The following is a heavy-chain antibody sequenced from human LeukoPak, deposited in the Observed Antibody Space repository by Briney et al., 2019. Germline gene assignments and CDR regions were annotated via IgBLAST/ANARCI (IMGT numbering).Heavy chain of an antibody. Sequence: GGSLRLSCTASGFTFTTYAMHWVRQAPGKGLEWLAVISYDASNKYYADSVKGRFTISRDNSKNTLYLQMNSLTDDDSAVYFCARDWGASAWHNWFDPWGQGTRVTVSS. CDR1: GFTFTTYA. D-gene: IGHD3-16*01. CDR2: ISYDASNK. J-gene: IGHJ5*02. CDR3: ARDWGASAWHNWFDP. V-gene: IGHV3-30*04.